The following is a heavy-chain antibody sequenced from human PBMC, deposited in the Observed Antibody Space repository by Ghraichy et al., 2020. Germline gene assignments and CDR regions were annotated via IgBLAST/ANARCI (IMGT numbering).Heavy chain of an antibody. CDR3: ARRRRKRSFHQPIYYYYGMDV. CDR1: GGSFSGYY. D-gene: IGHD5-24*01. V-gene: IGHV4-34*01. Sequence: SETLSLTCAVYGGSFSGYYWSWIRQPPGKGLEWIGEINHSGSTNYNPSLKSRVTISVDTSKNQFSLKLSSVTAADTAVYYCARRRRKRSFHQPIYYYYGMDVWGQGTTVTVSS. J-gene: IGHJ6*02. CDR2: INHSGST.